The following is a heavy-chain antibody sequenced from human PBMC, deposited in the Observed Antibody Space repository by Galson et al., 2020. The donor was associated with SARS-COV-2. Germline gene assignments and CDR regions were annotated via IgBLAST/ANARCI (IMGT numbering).Heavy chain of an antibody. CDR2: IWHDGSDQ. CDR3: ARAQNIYTVTDAFDI. Sequence: GSLRLSCAASGFTFSSHGMHWVRQAPGKGLEWMAAIWHDGSDQYYADSLKGRVSISRDNSKNTLYLQMNSLTVEDTAVYYCARAQNIYTVTDAFDIWGQGTMVTVSS. J-gene: IGHJ3*02. V-gene: IGHV3-33*01. CDR1: GFTFSSHG. D-gene: IGHD4-17*01.